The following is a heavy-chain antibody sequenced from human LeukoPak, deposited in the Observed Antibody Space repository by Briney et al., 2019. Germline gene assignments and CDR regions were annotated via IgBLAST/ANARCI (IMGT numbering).Heavy chain of an antibody. J-gene: IGHJ4*02. V-gene: IGHV4-59*11. CDR2: IYYSGST. CDR3: AREVSSSASFDY. D-gene: IGHD6-6*01. Sequence: SETLFLTCTVSGGSISSHYWSWIRQPPGKGLEWIGYIYYSGSTNYNPSLKSRVTISVDTSKNQFSLKLSSVTAADTAVYYCAREVSSSASFDYWGQGTLVTVSS. CDR1: GGSISSHY.